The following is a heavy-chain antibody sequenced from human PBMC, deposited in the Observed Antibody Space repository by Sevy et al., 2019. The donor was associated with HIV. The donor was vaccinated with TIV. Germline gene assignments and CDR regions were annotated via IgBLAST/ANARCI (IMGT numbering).Heavy chain of an antibody. CDR2: IDPSDSYT. J-gene: IGHJ4*02. CDR3: ARSNYYGSGSYAIDY. CDR1: GYSFTSYC. Sequence: GESLKISCKGSGYSFTSYCISWVRQMPGKGLEWMGRIDPSDSYTNYSPSFQGHVTISADKSISTAYLQWSSLKASDTAMYYCARSNYYGSGSYAIDYWGQGTLVTVSS. V-gene: IGHV5-10-1*01. D-gene: IGHD3-10*01.